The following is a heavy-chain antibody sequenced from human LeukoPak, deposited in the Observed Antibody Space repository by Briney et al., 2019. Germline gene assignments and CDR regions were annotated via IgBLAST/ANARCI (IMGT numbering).Heavy chain of an antibody. V-gene: IGHV1-58*01. J-gene: IGHJ6*03. CDR2: IVVGSGNT. CDR3: AADYYYGSGSSSYMDV. D-gene: IGHD3-10*01. Sequence: SVKVSCKASGFTFTSSAVQWVRQARGQRLEWIGWIVVGSGNTNYAQKFQERVTITRNMSTSTAYMELSSLRSEDTAVYYCAADYYYGSGSSSYMDVWGKGTTVTVSS. CDR1: GFTFTSSA.